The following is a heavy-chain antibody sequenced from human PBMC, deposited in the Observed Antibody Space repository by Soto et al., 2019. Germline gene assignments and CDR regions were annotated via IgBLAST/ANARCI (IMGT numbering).Heavy chain of an antibody. Sequence: EVQLVESGGGLVKPGEYLRLSCTASGFTFSSYSMNWVRQSPGKGLEWVSSISPSSDYMFYADSVKGRFTISRDNAKKSLYLQMNSLRAEDTAIYYCARISGSASGNYYRDYWGQGTLVTVSS. V-gene: IGHV3-21*01. CDR2: ISPSSDYM. CDR1: GFTFSSYS. J-gene: IGHJ4*02. CDR3: ARISGSASGNYYRDY. D-gene: IGHD3-10*01.